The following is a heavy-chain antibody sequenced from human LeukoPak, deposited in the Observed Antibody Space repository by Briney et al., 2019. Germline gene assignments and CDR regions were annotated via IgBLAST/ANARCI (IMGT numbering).Heavy chain of an antibody. CDR2: IYPGDSDT. J-gene: IGHJ2*01. CDR1: GYDSGDSFTSHW. D-gene: IGHD3-10*01. V-gene: IGHV5-51*01. Sequence: NPGESLKISCKGSGYDSGDSFTSHWIAWVRQMPGKGLEWMGIIYPGDSDTRYSPSFQGQVTISADKSISTAYLQWSSLKASDTAMYYCARAGPITMVRGVIISSYWYFDLWGRGTLVTVSS. CDR3: ARAGPITMVRGVIISSYWYFDL.